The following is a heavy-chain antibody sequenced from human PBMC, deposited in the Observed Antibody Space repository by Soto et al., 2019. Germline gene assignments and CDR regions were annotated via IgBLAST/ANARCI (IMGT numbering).Heavy chain of an antibody. CDR3: ASSTRATNPYYYYYYGMDV. CDR1: GGTFSSYA. Sequence: SVKVSCKASGGTFSSYAISWVRQAPGQGLEWMGGIIPIFGTANYAQKFQGRVTITADKSTSTAYMELCSLRSEDTAVYYCASSTRATNPYYYYYYGMDVWGQGTTVTVSS. J-gene: IGHJ6*02. D-gene: IGHD1-26*01. CDR2: IIPIFGTA. V-gene: IGHV1-69*06.